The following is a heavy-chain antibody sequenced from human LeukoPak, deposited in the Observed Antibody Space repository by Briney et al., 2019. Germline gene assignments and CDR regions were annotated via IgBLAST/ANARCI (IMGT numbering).Heavy chain of an antibody. CDR3: AKDGGSYRYFAY. D-gene: IGHD3-16*02. J-gene: IGHJ4*02. CDR2: ISGSGAGT. V-gene: IGHV3-23*01. Sequence: GGSLRLSCAASGFTFSSYAMSWVRQAPGKGLEWISSISGSGAGTYYADSVKGRFTISRDNSKDTLYLQMNSLRAEDTAVYCCAKDGGSYRYFAYWGQGTLVTVSS. CDR1: GFTFSSYA.